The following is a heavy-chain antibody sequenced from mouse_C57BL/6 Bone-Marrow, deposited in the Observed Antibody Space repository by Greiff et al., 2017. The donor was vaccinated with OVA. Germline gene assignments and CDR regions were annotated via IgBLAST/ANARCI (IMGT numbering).Heavy chain of an antibody. Sequence: VQLQQSGAELVKPGASVKLSCTASGFTIKNYYMHWVKQRTEQGLEWIGRIDPEDGETKYAPKFKGKATITADPSSNTAYMQLSSLPSADTAVYYGAREGSNDDWYFDVWGTGTTGTVSS. CDR2: IDPEDGET. J-gene: IGHJ1*03. CDR3: AREGSNDDWYFDV. D-gene: IGHD2-12*01. V-gene: IGHV14-2*01. CDR1: GFTIKNYY.